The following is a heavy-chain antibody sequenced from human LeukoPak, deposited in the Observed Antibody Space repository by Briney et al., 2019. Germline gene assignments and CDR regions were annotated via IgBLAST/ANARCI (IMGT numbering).Heavy chain of an antibody. J-gene: IGHJ4*02. CDR3: ARDWAPYDSSGYYDY. Sequence: GGSLRLSCAASGFTFSSYEMNWARQAPGKGLEWVSYISSSGSTIYYADSVKGRFTISRDNAKNSLYLQMNSLRAEDTAVYYCARDWAPYDSSGYYDYWGQGTLVTVSS. D-gene: IGHD3-22*01. V-gene: IGHV3-48*03. CDR1: GFTFSSYE. CDR2: ISSSGSTI.